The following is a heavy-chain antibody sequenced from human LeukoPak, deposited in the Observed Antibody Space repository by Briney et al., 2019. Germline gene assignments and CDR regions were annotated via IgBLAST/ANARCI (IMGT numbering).Heavy chain of an antibody. J-gene: IGHJ4*02. CDR1: GGTFSSYP. D-gene: IGHD3/OR15-3a*01. CDR3: ARNSRVAWTSGLNY. V-gene: IGHV1-69*13. Sequence: SVKVSCKVSGGTFSSYPISWVRQAPGQGLEWLGEITPIFGEAQNAEKFQGRVTITADEPTSTVYMELTSLRLDDTAMYYCARNSRVAWTSGLNYWGQGTLVTVSS. CDR2: ITPIFGEA.